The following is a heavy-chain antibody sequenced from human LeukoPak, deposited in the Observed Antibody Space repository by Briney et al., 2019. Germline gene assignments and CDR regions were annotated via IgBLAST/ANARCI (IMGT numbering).Heavy chain of an antibody. CDR1: GFTFSSYE. Sequence: GGSLRLSCAASGFTFSSYEMNWVRQAPGKGREWDPYISSSGSTIYYADSVKGRFTISRDNAKNSLYLQMNCLRAEDTAVYYCAELGITMIGGVWGKGTTVTISS. J-gene: IGHJ6*04. V-gene: IGHV3-48*03. CDR2: ISSSGSTI. CDR3: AELGITMIGGV. D-gene: IGHD3-10*02.